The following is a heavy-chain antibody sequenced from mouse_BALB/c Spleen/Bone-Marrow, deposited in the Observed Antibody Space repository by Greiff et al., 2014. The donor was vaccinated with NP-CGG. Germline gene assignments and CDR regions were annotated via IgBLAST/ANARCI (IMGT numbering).Heavy chain of an antibody. J-gene: IGHJ4*01. Sequence: VQLQQSGPGLVAPSQSLSISCTVSGFSLTSYGVHWVRQPPGKGLEWLGVIWADGSTNYNSALMSRLSISKDNSKSQVFLKMNSLQTDDTAMYYCARIITATGAMDYWGQGTSVTVSS. V-gene: IGHV2-9*02. CDR3: ARIITATGAMDY. CDR2: IWADGST. CDR1: GFSLTSYG. D-gene: IGHD1-2*01.